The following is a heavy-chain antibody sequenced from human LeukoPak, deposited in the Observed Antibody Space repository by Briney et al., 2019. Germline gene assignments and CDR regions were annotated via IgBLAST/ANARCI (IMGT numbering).Heavy chain of an antibody. J-gene: IGHJ5*02. CDR2: ISYDGSNK. CDR1: GFTFTNYA. V-gene: IGHV3-30-3*01. Sequence: GGSLRLSCAASGFTFTNYAMHWVRQAPGKGLEWVAVISYDGSNKYYADSVRGRFTISRDNSKNTLYLQMSSLRAEDTAVYYCARGMYSSSSFDPWGQGTLVTVSS. D-gene: IGHD6-6*01. CDR3: ARGMYSSSSFDP.